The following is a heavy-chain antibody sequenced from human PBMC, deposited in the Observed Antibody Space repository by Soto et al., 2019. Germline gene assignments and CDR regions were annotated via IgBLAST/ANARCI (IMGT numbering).Heavy chain of an antibody. CDR1: GGSISSSSYY. Sequence: SETLSLTCTVSGGSISSSSYYWGWIRQPPGKGLEWIGSIYYSGSTYYNPSLKSRVTISVDTSKNQFSLKLSSVTAADTAVYYCARSTYCSGGSCYSGTDYWGQGTLVTVSS. J-gene: IGHJ4*02. V-gene: IGHV4-39*01. CDR3: ARSTYCSGGSCYSGTDY. D-gene: IGHD2-15*01. CDR2: IYYSGST.